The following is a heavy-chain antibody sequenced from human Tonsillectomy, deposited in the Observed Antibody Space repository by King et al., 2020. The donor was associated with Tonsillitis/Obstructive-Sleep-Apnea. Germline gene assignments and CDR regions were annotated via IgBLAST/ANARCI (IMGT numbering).Heavy chain of an antibody. D-gene: IGHD6-19*01. CDR2: TYYRSQWYH. J-gene: IGHJ4*02. CDR3: ARDLISAWVGLDC. Sequence: VQLQQSGPGLVKSSQTLSLTCAISGDSVLSSSAAWNWIRQSPSRGLEWLGRTYYRSQWYHDYAISVRRRITINADTSKNQISLQLNSVTPEDTALYFCARDLISAWVGLDCWGQGTRVTVS. V-gene: IGHV6-1*01. CDR1: GDSVLSSSAA.